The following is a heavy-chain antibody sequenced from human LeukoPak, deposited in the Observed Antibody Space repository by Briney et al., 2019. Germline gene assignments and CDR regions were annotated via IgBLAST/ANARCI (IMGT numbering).Heavy chain of an antibody. CDR3: AKDGWLLWFGETPVDWYFDL. CDR1: GFTFSSYG. CDR2: ISYDGSNK. D-gene: IGHD3-10*01. J-gene: IGHJ2*01. Sequence: GGSLRLSCAASGFTFSSYGMHWVRQAPGKGLEWVAVISYDGSNKYYADSVKGRFTISRDNSKNTLYLQMNSLRAEDTAVYYCAKDGWLLWFGETPVDWYFDLWGRGTLVTVSS. V-gene: IGHV3-30*18.